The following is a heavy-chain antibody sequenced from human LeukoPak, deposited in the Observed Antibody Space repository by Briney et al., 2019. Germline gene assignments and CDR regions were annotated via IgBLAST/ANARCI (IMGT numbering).Heavy chain of an antibody. CDR2: INPNSGGT. V-gene: IGHV1-2*02. CDR1: GYTLTVYY. CDR3: ARSLTQEEWDEQWLTHGGAFDI. Sequence: GVSVTVSSMASGYTLTVYYMHWVRQAPGQGREWMGWINPNSGGTNYAQKFQGRVTMTRDTSISTAYMELSRQRSDDTAVYYCARSLTQEEWDEQWLTHGGAFDIWGQGTMVTVSS. J-gene: IGHJ3*02. D-gene: IGHD6-19*01.